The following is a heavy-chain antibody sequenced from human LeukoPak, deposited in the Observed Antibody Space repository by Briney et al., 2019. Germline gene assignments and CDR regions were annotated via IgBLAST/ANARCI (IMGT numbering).Heavy chain of an antibody. CDR1: GGSFSGYY. Sequence: SETLSLTCAVYGGSFSGYYWSWIRQPPGKGLEWIGEINHSGSTNYNPSLKSRVTISVDTSKNQFSLKLSSVTAADTAVYYCARTDSSGYWPASNDYWGQGTLVTVSS. V-gene: IGHV4-34*01. CDR3: ARTDSSGYWPASNDY. CDR2: INHSGST. J-gene: IGHJ4*02. D-gene: IGHD3-22*01.